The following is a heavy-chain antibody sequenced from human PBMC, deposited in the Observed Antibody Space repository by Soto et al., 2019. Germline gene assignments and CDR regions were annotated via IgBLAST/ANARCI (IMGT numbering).Heavy chain of an antibody. CDR2: IIPIFSTA. D-gene: IGHD6-6*01. J-gene: IGHJ4*02. CDR1: GGTFSSYA. V-gene: IGHV1-69*13. CDR3: ARGESIAAFWFDY. Sequence: SVKVSCKASGGTFSSYAISWVRQAPGQGLGWMGGIIPIFSTANYAQKFQGRVTITADESTSTAYMELSSLRSEDTAVYYCARGESIAAFWFDYWGQGTLVTVSS.